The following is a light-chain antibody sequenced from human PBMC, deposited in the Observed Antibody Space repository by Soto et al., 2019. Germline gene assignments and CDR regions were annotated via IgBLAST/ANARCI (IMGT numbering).Light chain of an antibody. J-gene: IGLJ2*01. V-gene: IGLV2-11*01. CDR3: CSYSGSDSLL. CDR2: DVS. Sequence: QSALTQPRSVSGSPGESVTISCSGTSSDVGSYNYVSWYQQYPGKAPKVMIYDVSERTSEVPVRFSGSKSGNTASLTISGLHDEDEAEYFCCSYSGSDSLLFGGGTKLTVL. CDR1: SSDVGSYNY.